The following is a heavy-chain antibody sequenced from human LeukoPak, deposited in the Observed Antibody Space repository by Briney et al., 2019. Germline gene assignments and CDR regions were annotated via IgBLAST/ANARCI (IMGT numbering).Heavy chain of an antibody. CDR3: ARVWSMVVTYDY. CDR1: GFTFSDYY. J-gene: IGHJ4*02. D-gene: IGHD4/OR15-4a*01. V-gene: IGHV3-11*04. Sequence: GGSLRLSCAASGFTFSDYYMSWTRQAPGKGLEWVSYISSSGSTIYYADSVKGRLTISRDNAKNSLYLQMNSLRAEDTAVYYCARVWSMVVTYDYWGQGTLVTVSS. CDR2: ISSSGSTI.